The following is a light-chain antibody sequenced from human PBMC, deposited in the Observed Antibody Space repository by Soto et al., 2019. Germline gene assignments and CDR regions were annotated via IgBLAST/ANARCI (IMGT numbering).Light chain of an antibody. CDR2: AAS. Sequence: DIQMTQSPSSLSASVGDRVTITCRASQGIRNDLGWYQQKPGNAPKRLIYAASSLQSWVPSRFSGSGSGTEFTLTISSVEPEDFAVYYCQQRGNWPATFGPGTKVEVK. J-gene: IGKJ3*01. CDR1: QGIRND. V-gene: IGKV1-17*01. CDR3: QQRGNWPAT.